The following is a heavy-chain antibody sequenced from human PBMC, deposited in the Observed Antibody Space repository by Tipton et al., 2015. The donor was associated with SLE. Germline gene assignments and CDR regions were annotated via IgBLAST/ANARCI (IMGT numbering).Heavy chain of an antibody. CDR2: IYYSGST. Sequence: TLSLTCTVSVDSTKSGSYYCIWIRQPAGKGLEWIGYIYYSGSTNYNPSLKSRVTISVDTPKNQFSLKLSSVTAADTAVYYCARVGSSFGFDIWGQGTMVTVSS. CDR3: ARVGSSFGFDI. V-gene: IGHV4-61*10. J-gene: IGHJ3*02. CDR1: VDSTKSGSYY. D-gene: IGHD6-13*01.